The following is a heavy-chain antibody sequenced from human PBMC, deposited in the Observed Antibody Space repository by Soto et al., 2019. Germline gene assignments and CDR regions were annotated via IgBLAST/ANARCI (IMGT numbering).Heavy chain of an antibody. V-gene: IGHV4-39*01. CDR1: GGSISSSSYY. J-gene: IGHJ4*02. D-gene: IGHD3-16*02. Sequence: SETLSLTCTVSGGSISSSSYYWGWIRQPPGKGLEWIGSIYYSGSTYYNPSLKSRVTISVDTSKNQFSLKLSSVTAEDTAVYYCARSPHYDYVWGSYRYDFDYWGQGTLVTVSS. CDR2: IYYSGST. CDR3: ARSPHYDYVWGSYRYDFDY.